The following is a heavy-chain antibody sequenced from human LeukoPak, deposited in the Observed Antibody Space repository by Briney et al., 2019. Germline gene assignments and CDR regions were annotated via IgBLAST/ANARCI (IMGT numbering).Heavy chain of an antibody. V-gene: IGHV4-34*01. D-gene: IGHD3-10*01. CDR1: GGSFSGYY. CDR3: ARDHITMVRGGTGFDY. J-gene: IGHJ4*02. Sequence: SETLSLTCAVYGGSFSGYYWSWIRQPPGNGLEWIGEINHSVSTNYNPSLKSRVTISVDTSKNQFSLKLSSVTAADTAVYYCARDHITMVRGGTGFDYWGQGTLVTVSS. CDR2: INHSVST.